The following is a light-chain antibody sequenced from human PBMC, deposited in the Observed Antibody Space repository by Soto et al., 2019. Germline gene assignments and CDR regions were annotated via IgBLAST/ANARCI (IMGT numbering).Light chain of an antibody. CDR1: QSVSSSY. Sequence: IVLTQSPGTLSLSPGERATLSCRASQSVSSSYLAWYQQKPGQAPRLLIYGASTRATGIPARFSGSGSGTGFTLTISSLQSEDFAVYYCQQYNEWPPWTFGQGTKVDIK. CDR3: QQYNEWPPWT. CDR2: GAS. J-gene: IGKJ1*01. V-gene: IGKV3-15*01.